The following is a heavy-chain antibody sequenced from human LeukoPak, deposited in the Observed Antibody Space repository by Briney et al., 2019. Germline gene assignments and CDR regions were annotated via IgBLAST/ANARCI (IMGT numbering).Heavy chain of an antibody. V-gene: IGHV4-34*01. CDR1: GGSFSGYY. Sequence: SETLSLTCAVYGGSFSGYYWSWIRQPPGKGLEWIGEINHSGSTNYNPSLKSRVTISVDTSKNQFSLKLSSVTAADTAVYYCARLATYGDFSDWGQGTLVTVSS. CDR3: ARLATYGDFSD. D-gene: IGHD4-17*01. J-gene: IGHJ4*02. CDR2: INHSGST.